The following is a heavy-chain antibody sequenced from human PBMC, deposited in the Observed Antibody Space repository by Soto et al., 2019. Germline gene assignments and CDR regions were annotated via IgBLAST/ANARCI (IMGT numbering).Heavy chain of an antibody. Sequence: EVQLVESGGGLIQPGGSLRLSCAASGFTVSSNYMSWVRRAPGKGLEWVSVIYSGGSTYYADSVKGRFTISRDNSKNTLYLQMNSLRAEDTAVYYCARPRGVWFGEGGGMDVWGQGTTVTVSS. CDR1: GFTVSSNY. V-gene: IGHV3-53*01. J-gene: IGHJ6*02. D-gene: IGHD3-10*01. CDR2: IYSGGST. CDR3: ARPRGVWFGEGGGMDV.